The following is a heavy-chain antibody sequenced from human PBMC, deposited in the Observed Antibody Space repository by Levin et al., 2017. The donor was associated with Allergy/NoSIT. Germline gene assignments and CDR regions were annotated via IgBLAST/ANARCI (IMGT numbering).Heavy chain of an antibody. D-gene: IGHD2-8*02. Sequence: GESLKISCAASGFTFSSYAMHWVRQAPGKGLEWVAVISYDGSNKYYADSVKGRFTISRDNSKNTLYLQMNSLRAEDTAVYYCAREKSYWGPVHYYYYGMDVWGQGTTVTVSS. CDR2: ISYDGSNK. V-gene: IGHV3-30*04. CDR3: AREKSYWGPVHYYYYGMDV. CDR1: GFTFSSYA. J-gene: IGHJ6*02.